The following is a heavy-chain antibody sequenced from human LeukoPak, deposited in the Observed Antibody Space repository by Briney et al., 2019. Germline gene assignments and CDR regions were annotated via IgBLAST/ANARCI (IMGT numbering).Heavy chain of an antibody. CDR2: INPNSGGT. D-gene: IGHD3-9*01. J-gene: IGHJ5*02. Sequence: ASVTVSCKASGYTFTGYYMHWVRQAPGQGLEWMGWINPNSGGTNYAQKFQGRVTMTRDTSISTAYMELSTLRSDDTAVYYCAREEGDDYDILTGYYPDWFDPWGQATLVTVSS. CDR3: AREEGDDYDILTGYYPDWFDP. CDR1: GYTFTGYY. V-gene: IGHV1-2*02.